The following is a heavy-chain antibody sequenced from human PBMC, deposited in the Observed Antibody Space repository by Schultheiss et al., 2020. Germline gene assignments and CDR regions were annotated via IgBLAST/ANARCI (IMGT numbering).Heavy chain of an antibody. CDR3: ARDGESIAARPDY. V-gene: IGHV3-11*05. J-gene: IGHJ4*02. Sequence: GGSLRLSCAAAGFTFSDYYMSWIRQAPGKGLEWVSYISSSSSYIYYADSVKGRFTISRDNAKNSLYLQMNSLRAEDTAVYYCARDGESIAARPDYWGQGTLVTVSS. D-gene: IGHD6-6*01. CDR1: GFTFSDYY. CDR2: ISSSSSYI.